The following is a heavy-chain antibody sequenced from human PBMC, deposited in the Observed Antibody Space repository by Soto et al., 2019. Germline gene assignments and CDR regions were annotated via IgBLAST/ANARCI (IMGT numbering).Heavy chain of an antibody. Sequence: EVQLLESGGGLVQPGGSLRLSCAASGFTFSSYAMSWVRQAPGKGLEWVSAISGSGGYTYYADSVKGRSTISRDNSKNPLYPKMNRRRAEDTAVYYCAKESGKGYYYAMDVWGQGTTVTVSS. CDR3: AKESGKGYYYAMDV. J-gene: IGHJ6*02. CDR2: ISGSGGYT. D-gene: IGHD2-15*01. CDR1: GFTFSSYA. V-gene: IGHV3-23*01.